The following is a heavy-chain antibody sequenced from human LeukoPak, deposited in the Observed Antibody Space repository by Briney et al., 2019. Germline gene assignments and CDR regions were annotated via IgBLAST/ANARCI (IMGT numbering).Heavy chain of an antibody. J-gene: IGHJ6*03. CDR2: ISGSGGIT. Sequence: GGSLRLSCAASGFTFSRYAMSWVRQAPGKGLEWVSSISGSGGITYHADSLKGRFTISRDNSKNTLFLQMNSLRAEDTAVYYCARDWVAAGGDYMDVWGKGTTVIISS. D-gene: IGHD6-13*01. CDR1: GFTFSRYA. CDR3: ARDWVAAGGDYMDV. V-gene: IGHV3-23*01.